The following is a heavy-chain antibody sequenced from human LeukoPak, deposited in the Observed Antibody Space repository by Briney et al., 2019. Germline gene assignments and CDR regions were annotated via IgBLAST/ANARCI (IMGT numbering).Heavy chain of an antibody. V-gene: IGHV4-31*03. Sequence: SETLSLTCTVSGGSISSGGYYWSWIRQHPGKGLEWIGYIYYSGSTYYNPSLKSRVTISVDTSKNQFSLKLSSVTAADTAVYYCARVIRGQLPDALDIWGQGTMVTVSS. CDR3: ARVIRGQLPDALDI. D-gene: IGHD1-1*01. CDR2: IYYSGST. CDR1: GGSISSGGYY. J-gene: IGHJ3*02.